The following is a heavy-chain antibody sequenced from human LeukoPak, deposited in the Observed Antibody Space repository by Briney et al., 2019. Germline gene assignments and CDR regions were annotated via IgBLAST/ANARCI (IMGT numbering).Heavy chain of an antibody. CDR2: IYHSGST. D-gene: IGHD3-22*01. CDR1: GGSISSGGYS. CDR3: ARGPRRNYYDSRHYFDY. Sequence: SETLSLTCAVSGGSISSGGYSWSWIRQPPGKGLEWIGYIYHSGSTYYNPSLKSRVTISVDTSKNQFSLKLSSVTAADTAVYYCARGPRRNYYDSRHYFDYWGQGTLVTVSS. V-gene: IGHV4-30-2*01. J-gene: IGHJ4*02.